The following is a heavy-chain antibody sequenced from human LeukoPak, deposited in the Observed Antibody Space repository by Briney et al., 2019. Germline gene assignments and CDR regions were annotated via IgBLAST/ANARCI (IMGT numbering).Heavy chain of an antibody. CDR3: ARGGRYYYGSGRLDY. J-gene: IGHJ4*02. CDR2: ISSSGSTI. V-gene: IGHV3-48*03. D-gene: IGHD3-10*01. Sequence: PGGSLRLSCAASGFPFRSFEVNWVRQAPGKGLEWVSYISSSGSTIYYAHSAKGRFTISRDNAKNSLYLQMNSLRAEDTAVYYCARGGRYYYGSGRLDYWGQGTLVTVSS. CDR1: GFPFRSFE.